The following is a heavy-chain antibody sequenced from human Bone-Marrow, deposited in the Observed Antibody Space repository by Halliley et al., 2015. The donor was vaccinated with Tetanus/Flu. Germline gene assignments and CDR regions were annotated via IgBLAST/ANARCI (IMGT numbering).Heavy chain of an antibody. V-gene: IGHV4-30-4*01. CDR3: ARQRRVDSPALDY. D-gene: IGHD1-1*01. J-gene: IGHJ4*02. Sequence: EWIGYIFYRGNTYYNPPLKSRVSMSVDPSKNQFSLRLSSVTAADTAVYFCARQRRVDSPALDYWGPGSVVTVSS. CDR2: IFYRGNT.